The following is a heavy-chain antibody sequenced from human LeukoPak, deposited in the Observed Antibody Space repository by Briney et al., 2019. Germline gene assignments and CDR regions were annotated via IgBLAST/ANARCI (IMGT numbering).Heavy chain of an antibody. CDR3: ARRGYCSGTSCYVFDF. J-gene: IGHJ4*02. CDR2: IYPGDSDT. CDR1: GYSFTSYW. V-gene: IGHV5-51*01. D-gene: IGHD2-2*01. Sequence: GESLKISCKGSGYSFTSYWIGWVRQMPGKGLEWMGIIYPGDSDTRYSPSFQGQVTISADKSISTAYLEWSSLEASDTAMYYCARRGYCSGTSCYVFDFWGQGTLVTVSS.